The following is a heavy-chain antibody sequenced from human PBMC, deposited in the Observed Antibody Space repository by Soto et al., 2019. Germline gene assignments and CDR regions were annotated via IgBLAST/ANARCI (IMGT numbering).Heavy chain of an antibody. CDR3: ASYYYGSGSYTNWFDP. J-gene: IGHJ5*02. Sequence: SVKVSCKASGGTFSSYTISWVRQAPGQGLEWMGRIIPILGIANYAQKFQGRVTITADKSTSTAYMELSSLRSEDTAVYYCASYYYGSGSYTNWFDPWGQGTLVTVSS. D-gene: IGHD3-10*01. CDR2: IIPILGIA. CDR1: GGTFSSYT. V-gene: IGHV1-69*02.